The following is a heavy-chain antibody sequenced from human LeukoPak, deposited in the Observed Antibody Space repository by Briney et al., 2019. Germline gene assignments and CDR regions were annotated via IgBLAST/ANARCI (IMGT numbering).Heavy chain of an antibody. D-gene: IGHD3-3*01. J-gene: IGHJ4*02. Sequence: HSGGSLRLSCAASGFTFSSYWMHWVRQAPGKGLVWVSRINSDGSSTSYADSVKGRFTISRDNAKNTLYLQMNSLRAEDTAVYYCARARVGSGFSFVDYWGQGTLVTFSS. CDR2: INSDGSST. CDR1: GFTFSSYW. V-gene: IGHV3-74*01. CDR3: ARARVGSGFSFVDY.